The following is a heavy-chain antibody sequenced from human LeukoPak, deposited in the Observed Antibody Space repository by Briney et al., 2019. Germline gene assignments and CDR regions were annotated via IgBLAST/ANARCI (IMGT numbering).Heavy chain of an antibody. CDR2: IRLDGSNK. J-gene: IGHJ4*02. CDR1: GFTFSSYG. Sequence: GGSLRLSCAASGFTFSSYGMHWVRQAPGKGLEWVAFIRLDGSNKYYADSVKGRFTISRDNAKNSLYLQMNSLRAEDTALYYCTRGDYYDTSGRFDYWGQGTLVTVSS. CDR3: TRGDYYDTSGRFDY. D-gene: IGHD3-22*01. V-gene: IGHV3-30*02.